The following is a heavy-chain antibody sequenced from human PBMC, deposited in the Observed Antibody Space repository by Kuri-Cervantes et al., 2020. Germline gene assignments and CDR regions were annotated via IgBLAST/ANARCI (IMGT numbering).Heavy chain of an antibody. D-gene: IGHD2-2*02. Sequence: GESLKISCAASGFTFDDYAMHWVRQAPGKGLEWVAVISYDGSNKYYADSVKGRFTISRDNSKNTLYLQMNSLRAEDTAVYYCARDRIYCSSTSCYIGYGMDVWGQGTTVTVSS. CDR2: ISYDGSNK. J-gene: IGHJ6*02. CDR3: ARDRIYCSSTSCYIGYGMDV. CDR1: GFTFDDYA. V-gene: IGHV3-30-3*01.